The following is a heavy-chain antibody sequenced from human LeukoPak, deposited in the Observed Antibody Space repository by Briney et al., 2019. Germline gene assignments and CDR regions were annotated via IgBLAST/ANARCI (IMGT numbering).Heavy chain of an antibody. V-gene: IGHV5-51*01. Sequence: GESLKISCQVSGYIFTDYWIGWVRPMPGKGLESMGIIYPADSDTAYSPFFQGQVTISADKSISTVYLQWSSLKASDTAMYYCARQSRDGSKTRGYYFDHWGQGTLVTVSS. J-gene: IGHJ4*02. D-gene: IGHD3-10*01. CDR2: IYPADSDT. CDR3: ARQSRDGSKTRGYYFDH. CDR1: GYIFTDYW.